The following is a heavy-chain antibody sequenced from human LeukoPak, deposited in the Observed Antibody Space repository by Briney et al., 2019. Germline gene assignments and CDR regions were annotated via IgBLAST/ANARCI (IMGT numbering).Heavy chain of an antibody. CDR2: LHYTGST. Sequence: SETLSLTCIVSGVSISSSNYYWGWIRQPPGKGLEWIASLHYTGSTYYNPSLKSRVTISVNTSPNQISLKLTSATAADTAVYYCARQGAVFDIWGQGTMLTVSS. CDR3: ARQGAVFDI. V-gene: IGHV4-39*01. CDR1: GVSISSSNYY. D-gene: IGHD3-16*01. J-gene: IGHJ3*02.